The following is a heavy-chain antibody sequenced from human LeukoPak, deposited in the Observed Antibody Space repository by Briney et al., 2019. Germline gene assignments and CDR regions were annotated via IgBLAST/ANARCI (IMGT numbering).Heavy chain of an antibody. J-gene: IGHJ6*03. CDR1: GITFGSYA. CDR2: ISGSGADT. Sequence: GGSLRLXCAASGITFGSYAMSWVRQAPGKGLEWISVISGSGADTYYADSVKGRFTISRDNSKNTLYLQMDSLRAEDTAIYYCAKDSTVWELVRGFYYYMDVWGKGTTVTVSS. D-gene: IGHD6-6*01. CDR3: AKDSTVWELVRGFYYYMDV. V-gene: IGHV3-23*01.